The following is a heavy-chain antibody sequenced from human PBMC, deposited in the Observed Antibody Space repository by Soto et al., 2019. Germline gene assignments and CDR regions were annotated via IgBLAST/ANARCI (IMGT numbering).Heavy chain of an antibody. V-gene: IGHV4-31*03. J-gene: IGHJ4*02. CDR3: ARVGYGDYTDYFDY. D-gene: IGHD4-17*01. CDR2: ISYSGST. CDR1: GGSISRGGYY. Sequence: QVQLQESGPGLVKPSQTLSLTCTVSGGSISRGGYYWSWIRQPPGKGVEWIGYISYSGSTYYNPSLKSRVTISVDTSKNQFSLKLSSVTAADTAVYYCARVGYGDYTDYFDYWGQGTLVTVSS.